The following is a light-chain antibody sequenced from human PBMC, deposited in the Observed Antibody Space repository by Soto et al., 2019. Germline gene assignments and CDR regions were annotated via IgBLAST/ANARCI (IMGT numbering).Light chain of an antibody. V-gene: IGKV3-20*01. CDR2: GAS. Sequence: IVLTQSPGTLSLSPGERATLSCRARQSVSSSYLAWYQQKPGQAPRLLIYGASSRATGIPDRFSGSGSGTDFTLTISRLEPEDFAVYYCQQYGSSPPWYTFGQGTKLEIK. CDR3: QQYGSSPPWYT. CDR1: QSVSSSY. J-gene: IGKJ2*01.